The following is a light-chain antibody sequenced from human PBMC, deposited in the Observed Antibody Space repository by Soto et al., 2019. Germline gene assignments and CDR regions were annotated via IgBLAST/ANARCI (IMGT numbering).Light chain of an antibody. J-gene: IGKJ1*01. Sequence: EIVMTQSPATLSVSPGERATLSCRASQSVSSNLAWYQQKPGQAPRLLIYGASTRATGIPARFSGSGSGTEFTLTISSLQSEDFAVYYGQQYNNWPPTWTFGKGTKVEIE. V-gene: IGKV3-15*01. CDR3: QQYNNWPPTWT. CDR1: QSVSSN. CDR2: GAS.